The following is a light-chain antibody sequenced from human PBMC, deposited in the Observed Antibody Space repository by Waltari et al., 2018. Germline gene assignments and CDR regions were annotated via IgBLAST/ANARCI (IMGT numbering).Light chain of an antibody. CDR3: QQRRSWPLT. V-gene: IGKV3-11*01. Sequence: DIVLTQSPPILSLSPGERASLSCRASQSVSNYLAWYQQKPGQAPTLLIYDTSNRATGIPARFSGSGFGTVFTLTISNLEPEDFAIYYCQQRRSWPLTFGGGTKVEIK. CDR1: QSVSNY. CDR2: DTS. J-gene: IGKJ4*01.